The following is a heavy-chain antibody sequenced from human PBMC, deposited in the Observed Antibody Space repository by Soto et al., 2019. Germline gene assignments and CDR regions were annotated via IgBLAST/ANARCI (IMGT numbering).Heavy chain of an antibody. CDR3: ARDSRTNFYDSSGYFDY. V-gene: IGHV1-69*01. D-gene: IGHD3-22*01. CDR2: IIPIFRAA. Sequence: QVQLVRSGAEVKKPGSSAKVSCKASGGTFTNSAISWVRQAPGQGLEWMGVIIPIFRAANYAQRFQGRVTITADESTSTAYMELSSLRSEDTAVYYCARDSRTNFYDSSGYFDYWGQGTPVTVSS. CDR1: GGTFTNSA. J-gene: IGHJ4*02.